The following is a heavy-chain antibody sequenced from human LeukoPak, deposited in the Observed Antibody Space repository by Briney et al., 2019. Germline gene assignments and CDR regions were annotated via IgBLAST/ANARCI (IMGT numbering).Heavy chain of an antibody. D-gene: IGHD6-19*01. CDR1: GYTFTGYY. V-gene: IGHV1-2*02. CDR3: LRSDSSGWWYFDY. CDR2: INPNSGGT. Sequence: ASVKVSCKASGYTFTGYYMHWVRQAPGKGLEWMGWINPNSGGTNYAQKFQGRVTMTRDTSISTAYMELSRLRSDDTAVYYCLRSDSSGWWYFDYWGQGTLVTVSS. J-gene: IGHJ4*02.